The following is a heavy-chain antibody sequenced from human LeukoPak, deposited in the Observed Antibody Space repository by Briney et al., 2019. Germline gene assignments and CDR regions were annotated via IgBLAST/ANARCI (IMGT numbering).Heavy chain of an antibody. Sequence: GGSLRLSCAASGFTFSSYAMSWVRRAPGKGLECVSAISGSGGSTYYADSVKGRFTISRDNSKNTLYLQMNSLRAEDTAVYYCAKDLRQVPAAGNAFDIWGQGTMVTVSS. V-gene: IGHV3-23*01. CDR1: GFTFSSYA. CDR3: AKDLRQVPAAGNAFDI. CDR2: ISGSGGST. D-gene: IGHD2-2*01. J-gene: IGHJ3*02.